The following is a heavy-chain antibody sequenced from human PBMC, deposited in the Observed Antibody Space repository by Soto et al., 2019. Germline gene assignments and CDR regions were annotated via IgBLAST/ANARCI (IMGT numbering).Heavy chain of an antibody. CDR2: IYYSGTT. CDR1: GDSISTYDYY. J-gene: IGHJ4*02. CDR3: ARGIGVFDS. D-gene: IGHD3-10*01. V-gene: IGHV4-30-4*01. Sequence: SETLSLTCTVSGDSISTYDYYWSWFRQPPGGGLQWIGYIYYSGTTYYNPSLKSRVTLSMDTSKNQFSLRPSSVTAADTAVYYCARGIGVFDSWGQGTLVTVSS.